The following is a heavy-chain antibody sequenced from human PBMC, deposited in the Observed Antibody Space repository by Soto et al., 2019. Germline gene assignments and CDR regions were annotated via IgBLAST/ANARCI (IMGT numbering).Heavy chain of an antibody. V-gene: IGHV3-23*01. D-gene: IGHD3-10*01. CDR2: ISRSGGST. J-gene: IGHJ4*02. Sequence: EVQLLDSGGGLVQPGGSLRLSCEASGFTFSSYAMSWVRQAPGKGLEWVSSISRSGGSTNYADSVKGRFTISRDDSKNIISLQMNSLRAEDTAIYYCAKNYFFDCWGQGTLVTVSS. CDR3: AKNYFFDC. CDR1: GFTFSSYA.